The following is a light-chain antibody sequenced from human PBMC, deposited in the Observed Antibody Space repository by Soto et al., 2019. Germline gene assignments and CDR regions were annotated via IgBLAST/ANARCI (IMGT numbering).Light chain of an antibody. J-gene: IGKJ5*01. CDR2: DAS. V-gene: IGKV3-11*01. CDR1: QSVSSY. Sequence: SPATLSLSPGERAALSCRASQSVSSYLAWYQQKPGQAPRLLIYDASNGATGIPARFSGSGSGTDFTLTISSLEPEDFAVYYCQQRSNWPSITFGQGTRLEIK. CDR3: QQRSNWPSIT.